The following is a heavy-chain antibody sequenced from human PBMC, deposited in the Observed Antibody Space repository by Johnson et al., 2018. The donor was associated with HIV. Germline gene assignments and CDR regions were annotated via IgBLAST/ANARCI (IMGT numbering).Heavy chain of an antibody. CDR3: ARRGDFGAYYPFDF. V-gene: IGHV3-72*01. CDR1: GFTFSNHY. D-gene: IGHD4/OR15-4a*01. J-gene: IGHJ3*01. CDR2: IRNKANSYTT. Sequence: VQLVESGGGLVQPGGSLRLSCAASGFTFSNHYMDWVRQAPGKGLEWVGRIRNKANSYTTEYAASVRGRFTIPRAYSKNSLYLQMNSLKTEDTAVYYGARRGDFGAYYPFDFWGQGTMVTVSS.